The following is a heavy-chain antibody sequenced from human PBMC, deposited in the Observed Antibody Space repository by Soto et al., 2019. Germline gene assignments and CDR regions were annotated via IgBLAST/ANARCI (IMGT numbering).Heavy chain of an antibody. J-gene: IGHJ6*03. D-gene: IGHD3-3*01. CDR2: IYYSGST. V-gene: IGHV4-31*03. CDR3: ARGALSKLYDFWSGPVGYMDV. CDR1: GGSISSGGYY. Sequence: SETLSLTCTVSGGSISSGGYYWSWIRQHPGKGLEWIGYIYYSGSTYYNPSLKSRVAISVDTSKNQFSLKLSSVTAADTAVYYCARGALSKLYDFWSGPVGYMDVWGKGTTVT.